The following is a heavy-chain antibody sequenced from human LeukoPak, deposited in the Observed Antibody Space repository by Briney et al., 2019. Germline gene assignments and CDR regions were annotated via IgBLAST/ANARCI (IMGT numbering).Heavy chain of an antibody. V-gene: IGHV4-59*08. J-gene: IGHJ6*02. CDR2: IYYSGST. CDR1: GGSISSYY. CDR3: ARHLEDSSGYYYVGYYYYGMDV. D-gene: IGHD3-22*01. Sequence: SETLSLTCTVSGGSISSYYWSWVRQPPGKGLEWIGYIYYSGSTNYNPSLKSRVTISVDTSKNHFSLKLSSVTAAGTAVYYWARHLEDSSGYYYVGYYYYGMDVWGQGTTVTVSS.